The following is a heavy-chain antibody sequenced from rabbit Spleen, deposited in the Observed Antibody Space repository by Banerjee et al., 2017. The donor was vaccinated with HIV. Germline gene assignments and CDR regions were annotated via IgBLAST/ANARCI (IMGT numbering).Heavy chain of an antibody. D-gene: IGHD4-1*01. V-gene: IGHV1S45*01. CDR1: GFSFSISYW. CDR2: IYAGNSGDT. J-gene: IGHJ4*01. CDR3: ARETSSGWGVVSFYFNL. Sequence: QEQLVESGGDLVKPGASLTLTCTASGFSFSISYWMCWVRQAPGKGLEWIACIYAGNSGDTYYASWAKGRFTISKTSSTTVTLQMTSLTAADTATYFCARETSSGWGVVSFYFNLWGPGTLVTVS.